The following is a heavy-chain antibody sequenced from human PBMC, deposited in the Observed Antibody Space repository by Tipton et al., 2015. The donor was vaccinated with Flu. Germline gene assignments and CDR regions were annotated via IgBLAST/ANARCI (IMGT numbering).Heavy chain of an antibody. CDR2: SGST. D-gene: IGHD3/OR15-3a*01. J-gene: IGHJ6*02. V-gene: IGHV4-59*08. Sequence: TLSLTCTVSGDSISRFYWSWIRQPPGKGLEWIGYSGSTNYNPSLKNRVTISLDTSKNQFSLQLKSVTASDTAVYYCARLKLFALVNHSYYYGLDVWGQVTTVTVS. CDR3: ARLKLFALVNHSYYYGLDV. CDR1: GDSISRFY.